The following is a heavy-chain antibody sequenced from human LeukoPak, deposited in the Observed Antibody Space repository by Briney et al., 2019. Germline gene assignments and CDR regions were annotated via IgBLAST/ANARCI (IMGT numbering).Heavy chain of an antibody. D-gene: IGHD3-3*02. CDR2: IYYSGTT. CDR1: GDSIRSYY. J-gene: IGHJ4*02. Sequence: PSETLSLTCTFSGDSIRSYYWSWIRQPPRQELEWLGYIYYSGTTNYNPSLKSRLTMSLDTSKKHLSLRLTSVSAADTAVYYCARHLRSFPDYWGQGTLVTVSS. CDR3: ARHLRSFPDY. V-gene: IGHV4-59*08.